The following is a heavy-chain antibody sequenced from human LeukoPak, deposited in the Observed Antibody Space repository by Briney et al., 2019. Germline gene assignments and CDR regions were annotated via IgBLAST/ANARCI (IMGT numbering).Heavy chain of an antibody. CDR3: ARRSYSYATAGWFDP. D-gene: IGHD5-18*01. V-gene: IGHV4-34*01. CDR2: INHSGST. Sequence: SETLSLTCAVYGGSFSGYYWNWIRQPPGKGLEWIGEINHSGSTNYNPSLKSRVTISVDTPKNQFSLKLSSVTAADTAVFYCARRSYSYATAGWFDPWGQGTLVTVSS. CDR1: GGSFSGYY. J-gene: IGHJ5*02.